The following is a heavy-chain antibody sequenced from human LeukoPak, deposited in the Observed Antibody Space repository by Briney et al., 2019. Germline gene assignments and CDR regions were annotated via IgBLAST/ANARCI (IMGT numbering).Heavy chain of an antibody. D-gene: IGHD3-16*01. CDR1: GFTFSSYG. Sequence: GGSLRLSCAASGFTFSSYGMHWVRQAPGKGLEWVAVISYDGSNKYYADSVKGRFTISRDNSKNTLYLQMNSLRAEDTAVYYCAKEGFTFGGLTPSRDATYYFDCWGQGTLVTVSS. CDR3: AKEGFTFGGLTPSRDATYYFDC. J-gene: IGHJ4*02. CDR2: ISYDGSNK. V-gene: IGHV3-30*18.